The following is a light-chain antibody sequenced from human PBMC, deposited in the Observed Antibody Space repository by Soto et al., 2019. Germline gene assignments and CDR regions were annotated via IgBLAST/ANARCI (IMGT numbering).Light chain of an antibody. CDR3: CSYAGRYTYV. CDR1: SSDVGIYNY. J-gene: IGLJ1*01. Sequence: QSALTQPASVSGSPGQSITISCTGTSSDVGIYNYVSWYQQHPGKAPKLMIYDVSKRPSGVPDRFSGSKSGNTASLTISGLQTEDEADYYCCSYAGRYTYVFGTGTKVTVL. CDR2: DVS. V-gene: IGLV2-11*01.